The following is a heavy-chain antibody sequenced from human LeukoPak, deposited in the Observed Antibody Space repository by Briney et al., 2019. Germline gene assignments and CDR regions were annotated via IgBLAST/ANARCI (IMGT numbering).Heavy chain of an antibody. Sequence: SQTLSLTCAISGDSVSSNSAAWNWIRQSPSRGLEWLGRTYYRSKWYNDYAVSVKSRITINPDTSKNQFSLQLNSVTPEDTAVYYCARDRYDYIWGSYRRSGAFDIWGQGTMVTASS. D-gene: IGHD3-16*02. CDR3: ARDRYDYIWGSYRRSGAFDI. J-gene: IGHJ3*02. V-gene: IGHV6-1*01. CDR2: TYYRSKWYN. CDR1: GDSVSSNSAA.